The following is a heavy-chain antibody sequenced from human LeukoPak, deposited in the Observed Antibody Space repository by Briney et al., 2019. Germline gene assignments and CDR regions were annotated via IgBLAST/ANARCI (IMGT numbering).Heavy chain of an antibody. V-gene: IGHV3-23*01. J-gene: IGHJ4*02. CDR2: ISVSGNT. D-gene: IGHD3-22*01. CDR3: AKAYDSSGNFDY. CDR1: GFTLSSYA. Sequence: GGSLRLSCAASGFTLSSYAMSWVRQGPGKGLEWVSAISVSGNTYHADSVKGRFTISRDSSKNTLYLQMNSLRAGDTAVYYCAKAYDSSGNFDYWGQGTLVTVSS.